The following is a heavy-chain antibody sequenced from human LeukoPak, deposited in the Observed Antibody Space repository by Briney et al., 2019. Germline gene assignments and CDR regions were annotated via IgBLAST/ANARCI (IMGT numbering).Heavy chain of an antibody. Sequence: GGSLRLSCAASGFTFSSYSMNWVRQAPGKGLEWVSSISSSSSYIYYVDSVKGRFTISRDNAKNSLYLQMNSLRAEDTAVYYCARDLAPYCSSTSCYDGYYYYGMDVWGKGTTVTVSS. CDR3: ARDLAPYCSSTSCYDGYYYYGMDV. CDR2: ISSSSSYI. J-gene: IGHJ6*04. D-gene: IGHD2-2*01. CDR1: GFTFSSYS. V-gene: IGHV3-21*01.